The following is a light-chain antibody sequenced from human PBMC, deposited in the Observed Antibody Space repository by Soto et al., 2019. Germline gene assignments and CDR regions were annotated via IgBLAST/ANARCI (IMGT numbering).Light chain of an antibody. Sequence: DIVMTQSPLSLPVTPGEPASISCRSSQSLLHSNSYNYLDWYLQKPGQSPQLLISLGSNRASGVPDRFSGSGSGTDFTLKISRVEAEDVGVYYCMQALQSPLTFGGGTKVEIK. CDR1: QSLLHSNSYNY. CDR3: MQALQSPLT. CDR2: LGS. V-gene: IGKV2-28*01. J-gene: IGKJ4*01.